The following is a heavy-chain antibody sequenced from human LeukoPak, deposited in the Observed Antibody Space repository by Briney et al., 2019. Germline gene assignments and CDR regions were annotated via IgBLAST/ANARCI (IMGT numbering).Heavy chain of an antibody. D-gene: IGHD2-15*01. J-gene: IGHJ6*02. Sequence: GGSLRLSCAASGFTVSSNFMSWVRQAPGKGLEWVANIKQDGSEKYYVDSVKGRFTISRDNAKNSLYLQMNSLRAEDTAVYYCARDREVVVPVDGMDVWGQGTTVTVSS. CDR3: ARDREVVVPVDGMDV. V-gene: IGHV3-7*01. CDR2: IKQDGSEK. CDR1: GFTVSSNF.